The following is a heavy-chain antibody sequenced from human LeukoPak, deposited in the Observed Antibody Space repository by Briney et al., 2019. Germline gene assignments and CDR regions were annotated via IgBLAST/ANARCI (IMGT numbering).Heavy chain of an antibody. D-gene: IGHD3-10*01. CDR3: ASGFYGSGSYYKHYFDY. CDR1: GNSFTTYW. Sequence: GESLKISCKGSGNSFTTYWIGWVRQMPGKGLEWMGIIYPGDSDTRYSPSFQGQVTISADKSISTAYLQWSSLKASDTAMYYCASGFYGSGSYYKHYFDYWGQGTLVTVSS. V-gene: IGHV5-51*01. CDR2: IYPGDSDT. J-gene: IGHJ4*02.